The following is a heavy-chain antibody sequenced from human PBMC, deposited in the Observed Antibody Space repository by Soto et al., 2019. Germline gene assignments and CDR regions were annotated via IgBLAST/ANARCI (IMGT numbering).Heavy chain of an antibody. V-gene: IGHV3-21*01. CDR2: ISSSSSYI. CDR1: GFTFSSYS. J-gene: IGHJ6*03. D-gene: IGHD6-13*01. Sequence: GGSLRLSCAASGFTFSSYSMNWVRQAPGKGLEWVSSISSSSSYIYYADSVKGRFTISRDNAKNSLYLQMNSLRAEDTAVYYCARTYSSSCYPKVLGYYMDVWGKGTTVTVSS. CDR3: ARTYSSSCYPKVLGYYMDV.